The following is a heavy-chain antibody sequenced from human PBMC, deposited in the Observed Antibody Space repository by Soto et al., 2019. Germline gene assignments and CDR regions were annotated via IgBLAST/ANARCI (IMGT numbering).Heavy chain of an antibody. CDR2: ISYDGSYK. CDR1: GFTFRSYG. CDR3: AKNFIPLSPDLYFDS. V-gene: IGHV3-30*18. J-gene: IGHJ4*02. Sequence: LSLSCAASGFTFRSYGMHWARQAPVRGLEWVAVISYDGSYKSYEDSVKGRFTISRDNYKNTLHLQMDSLRAEDTAVYYCAKNFIPLSPDLYFDSWGQGTLVTVYS. D-gene: IGHD3-16*01.